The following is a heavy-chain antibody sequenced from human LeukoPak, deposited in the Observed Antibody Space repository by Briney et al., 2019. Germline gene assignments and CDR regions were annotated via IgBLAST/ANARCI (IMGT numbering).Heavy chain of an antibody. V-gene: IGHV3-15*01. Sequence: PGGSLRLSCAASGFTFSYAWMSWVRQAPGKGLEWVGLFKSKTDGWTTHYAAPVKGRFTISRDDSKNTLSLQMNSLRTEDTAFYYCTTNDYWGQGTLVTVSS. CDR1: GFTFSYAW. J-gene: IGHJ4*02. CDR2: FKSKTDGWTT. CDR3: TTNDY.